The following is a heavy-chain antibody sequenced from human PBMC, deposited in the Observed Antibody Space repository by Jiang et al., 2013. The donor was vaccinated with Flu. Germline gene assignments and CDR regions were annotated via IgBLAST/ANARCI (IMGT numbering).Heavy chain of an antibody. CDR2: VFFSGST. D-gene: IGHD1-26*01. Sequence: ETLTLTCTVSGGSLNNYYWTWIRXPPGGGLEWIGYVFFSGSTTYNPSLESRVTISLDTSSNQFSLKLTSVTAADTAVYYCARRSRGSGYYFFMDVWGKGTTVTVSS. CDR1: GGSLNNYY. J-gene: IGHJ6*03. V-gene: IGHV4-59*01. CDR3: ARRSRGSGYYFFMDV.